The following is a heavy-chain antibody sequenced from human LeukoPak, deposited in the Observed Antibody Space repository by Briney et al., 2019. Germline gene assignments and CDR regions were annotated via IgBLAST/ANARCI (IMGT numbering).Heavy chain of an antibody. D-gene: IGHD1-26*01. CDR3: AKGTWELPAGWFDP. CDR2: IYTSGST. V-gene: IGHV4-4*07. CDR1: GGSISSYY. Sequence: SETLSLTCTVSGGSISSYYWSWIRQPAGKGLEWIGRIYTSGSTNYNPSLKSRVTMSVDTSKNQFSLKLSSVTAADTAVYYCAKGTWELPAGWFDPWGQGTLVTVSS. J-gene: IGHJ5*02.